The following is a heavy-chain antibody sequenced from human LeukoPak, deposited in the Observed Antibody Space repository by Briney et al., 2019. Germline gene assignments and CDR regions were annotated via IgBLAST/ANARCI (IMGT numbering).Heavy chain of an antibody. CDR2: ISAYNGNT. CDR3: ARDSYYSSSWYGIWFDP. CDR1: GYTFTSYG. Sequence: ASVKVSCKASGYTFTSYGISWVRQAPGQGLEWMGWISAYNGNTNYAQKLQGRVTMTTDTSTSTAYMELRSLRSDDTAVYYCARDSYYSSSWYGIWFDPWGQGTLVTVSS. D-gene: IGHD6-13*01. J-gene: IGHJ5*02. V-gene: IGHV1-18*01.